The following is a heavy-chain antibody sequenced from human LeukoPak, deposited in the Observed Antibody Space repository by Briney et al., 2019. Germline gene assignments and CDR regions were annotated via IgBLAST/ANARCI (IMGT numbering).Heavy chain of an antibody. CDR3: ARHGVLLWFGEFYPFDY. CDR1: GGSFSSYY. D-gene: IGHD3-10*01. CDR2: INHGGST. J-gene: IGHJ4*02. Sequence: PSETLSLTCALYGGSFSSYYSCWIRDPPREGLEWVGEINHGGSTNYNTSLKSRVSISVVTSKNQFSLKLSSVTPADTAVYYCARHGVLLWFGEFYPFDYWGQGTLVTVSS. V-gene: IGHV4-34*01.